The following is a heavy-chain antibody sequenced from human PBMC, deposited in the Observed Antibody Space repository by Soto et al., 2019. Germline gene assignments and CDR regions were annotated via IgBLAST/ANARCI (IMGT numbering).Heavy chain of an antibody. CDR1: GYTFTSYA. Sequence: ASVKVSCKASGYTFTSYAMHWVRQAPGQRLEWMGWINAGNGNTKYSQKFQGRVTITRDTSASTAYMELSSLRSEDTAVYYCARDMSVTYYYDSSGPDAFDFWGQGTLVTVSS. CDR2: INAGNGNT. J-gene: IGHJ3*01. D-gene: IGHD3-22*01. V-gene: IGHV1-3*01. CDR3: ARDMSVTYYYDSSGPDAFDF.